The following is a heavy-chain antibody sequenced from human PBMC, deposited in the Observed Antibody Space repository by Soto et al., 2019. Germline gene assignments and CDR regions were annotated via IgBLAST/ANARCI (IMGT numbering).Heavy chain of an antibody. J-gene: IGHJ3*02. D-gene: IGHD6-19*01. CDR2: INGEGTIT. CDR3: TRGGAVAGVDT. CDR1: GFSFNNYY. Sequence: EVQLVESGGGLGHPRESLRLSCAASGFSFNNYYMHWVRQAPGTGQGWVSRINGEGTITSYAYSAKGRFTISRDNVNNRLYMLMNTLRAEDAAVYCCTRGGAVAGVDTWGQGTMVTVSS. V-gene: IGHV3-74*01.